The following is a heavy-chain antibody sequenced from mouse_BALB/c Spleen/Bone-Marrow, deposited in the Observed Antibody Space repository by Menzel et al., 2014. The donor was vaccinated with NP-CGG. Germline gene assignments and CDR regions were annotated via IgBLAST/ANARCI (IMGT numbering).Heavy chain of an antibody. J-gene: IGHJ3*01. CDR3: ARGNRYDGAWFAY. Sequence: LVESGPELVRPGVSVKISCKGYGYTFTDYAMHWVKQSHAKSLEWIGVISTYSGNTNYNQKFKGKATMTVDKSSSTAYMELARLTSEDSAIYYCARGNRYDGAWFAYWGQGTLVTVSA. V-gene: IGHV1-67*01. CDR1: GYTFTDYA. D-gene: IGHD2-14*01. CDR2: ISTYSGNT.